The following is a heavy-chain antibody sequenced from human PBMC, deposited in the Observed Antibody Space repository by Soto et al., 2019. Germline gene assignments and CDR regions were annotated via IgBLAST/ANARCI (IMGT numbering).Heavy chain of an antibody. CDR1: GGSFSGYY. CDR2: INHSGST. Sequence: QVQLQQWGAGLLKPSETLSLTCAVYGGSFSGYYWSWIRQPPGKGLEWIGEINHSGSTNYNPSLKSRVTISVDTSKNQFSLKLSSVTAADTAVYYCARGPHREVVVIRGFDYWGQGTLVTVSS. D-gene: IGHD3-22*01. CDR3: ARGPHREVVVIRGFDY. J-gene: IGHJ4*02. V-gene: IGHV4-34*01.